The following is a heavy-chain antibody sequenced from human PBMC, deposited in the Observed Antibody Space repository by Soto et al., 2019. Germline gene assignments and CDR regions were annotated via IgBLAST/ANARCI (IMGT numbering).Heavy chain of an antibody. CDR3: ARSRGSYFSSSTHALDI. J-gene: IGHJ3*02. CDR2: IAYDGTNE. CDR1: GFTFSHYA. D-gene: IGHD2-2*01. V-gene: IGHV3-30-3*01. Sequence: GGSLRLSCAASGFTFSHYAMAWVRQAPGKGLECVALIAYDGTNEYYSKSVKGRFTISRDNSKNTLYLQVSSLRSEDTALYSCARSRGSYFSSSTHALDIWGQGTMVTV.